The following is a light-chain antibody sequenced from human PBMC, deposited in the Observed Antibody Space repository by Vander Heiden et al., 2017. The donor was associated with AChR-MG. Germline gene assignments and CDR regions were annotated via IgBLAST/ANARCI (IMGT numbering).Light chain of an antibody. V-gene: IGLV1-47*01. J-gene: IGLJ3*02. Sequence: QSVLTQPPSASGTPGPRVTISCSGSSSHIGRNYVYWYQQLPGTAPKLLIDRNNQRPAEVPDRFSGSKSGTSASLAIRGRRAEDEDDYYCAEWDDSRRVFGGGTKLTVL. CDR1: SSHIGRNY. CDR3: AEWDDSRRV. CDR2: RNN.